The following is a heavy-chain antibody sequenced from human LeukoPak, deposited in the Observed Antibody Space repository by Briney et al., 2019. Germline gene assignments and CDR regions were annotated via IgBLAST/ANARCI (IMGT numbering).Heavy chain of an antibody. J-gene: IGHJ4*02. CDR2: IYTSGST. Sequence: SETLSLTCTVSGGSISSGSYYWSWIRQPAGKGLEWIGRIYTSGSTNYNPSLKSRVTISVDTSKNHFSLKLTSVTAADTAVYYCARGGPDWDYYFDFWGQGTLVTVSS. D-gene: IGHD3/OR15-3a*01. CDR1: GGSISSGSYY. V-gene: IGHV4-61*02. CDR3: ARGGPDWDYYFDF.